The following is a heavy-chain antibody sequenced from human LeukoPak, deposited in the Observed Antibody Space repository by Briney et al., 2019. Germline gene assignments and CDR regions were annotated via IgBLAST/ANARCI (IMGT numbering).Heavy chain of an antibody. V-gene: IGHV3-11*03. D-gene: IGHD3-16*01. Sequence: PGGSLRLSCAASGLTFSACYMSWIRQAPGKGLEWLSYICSGSDRTYYADSVKGRFSISRDNAKNSLYLQMNSLRDEDTAVYFCAKILGGGGSFDVWGQGTVVTVSS. CDR1: GLTFSACY. CDR3: AKILGGGGSFDV. CDR2: ICSGSDRT. J-gene: IGHJ3*01.